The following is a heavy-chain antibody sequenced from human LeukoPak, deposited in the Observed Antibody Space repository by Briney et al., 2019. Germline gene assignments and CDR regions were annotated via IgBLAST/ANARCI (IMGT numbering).Heavy chain of an antibody. CDR3: AREEDATVVTFGY. CDR1: GGSISNYY. J-gene: IGHJ4*02. D-gene: IGHD4-23*01. V-gene: IGHV4-4*07. Sequence: SETLSLTCTVSGGSISNYYLSWIRQPAGKGLEWIGRIYSRVTTYNPSLKSRVTMSADTSRNHVSLTLNSVTAADTAVYYCAREEDATVVTFGYWGQGTLVTVSS. CDR2: IYSRVT.